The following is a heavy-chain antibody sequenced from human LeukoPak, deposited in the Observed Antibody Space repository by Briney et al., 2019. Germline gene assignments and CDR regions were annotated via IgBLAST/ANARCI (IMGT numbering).Heavy chain of an antibody. V-gene: IGHV4-30-4*01. CDR2: IYYSGST. CDR1: GGSISSGDYY. D-gene: IGHD3-22*01. J-gene: IGHJ5*02. Sequence: PSQTLSLTCTVSGGSISSGDYYWSWIRQPPGKGLEWIGYIYYSGSTYYNPSLKSRVTISVDTFKNQFSLKLSSVTAADTAVYYCARAGETYYYDSSGYFDNWFDPWGQGTLVTVSS. CDR3: ARAGETYYYDSSGYFDNWFDP.